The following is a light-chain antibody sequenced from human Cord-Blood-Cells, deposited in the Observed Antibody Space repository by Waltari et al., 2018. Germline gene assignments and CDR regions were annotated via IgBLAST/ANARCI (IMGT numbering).Light chain of an antibody. CDR1: KSLVYREGNTY. CDR3: MQGTHWPPAWT. V-gene: IGKV2-30*01. CDR2: KVS. Sequence: DVVMTTSPLSLPVTIGKQASLSSRPMKSLVYREGNTYLNWFQQRPGQSPRRLIYKVSNRDSGVSDRFSGSGSGTDFTLKISRVEAEDVGVYYCMQGTHWPPAWTFGQGTKVEIK. J-gene: IGKJ1*01.